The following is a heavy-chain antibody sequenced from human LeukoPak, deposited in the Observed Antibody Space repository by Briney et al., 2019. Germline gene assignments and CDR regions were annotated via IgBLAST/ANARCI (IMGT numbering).Heavy chain of an antibody. CDR2: LYYSGST. CDR1: GGSISSSSYY. V-gene: IGHV4-39*07. CDR3: AGGGPTYYYDSSGYPLDY. Sequence: SETLSLTCTVSGGSISSSSYYWGWIRQPPGKGLEWIGSLYYSGSTYYNPSLKSRVTMSVDTSKNQFSLKMNSATAADTAVYFCAGGGPTYYYDSSGYPLDYWGQGTLVTVSS. D-gene: IGHD3-22*01. J-gene: IGHJ4*02.